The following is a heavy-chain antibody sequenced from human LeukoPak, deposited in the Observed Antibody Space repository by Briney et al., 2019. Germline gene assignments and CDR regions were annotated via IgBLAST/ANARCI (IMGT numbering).Heavy chain of an antibody. CDR2: IYTTITT. V-gene: IGHV4-4*07. D-gene: IGHD3-10*01. J-gene: IGHJ4*02. CDR1: AGSLTSFY. Sequence: SETLSLSRTVSAGSLTSFYWGWVRQPAGQGVGWIGRIYTTITTSSTPSLKSRLTVSLDTSKNQFSLKLSSVTAADTAVYYCGRQGYTASYYFVDYWSQGTLVTVSS. CDR3: GRQGYTASYYFVDY.